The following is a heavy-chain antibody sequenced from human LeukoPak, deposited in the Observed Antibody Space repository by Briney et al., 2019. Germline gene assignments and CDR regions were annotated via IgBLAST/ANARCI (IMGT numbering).Heavy chain of an antibody. V-gene: IGHV1-2*06. CDR1: EYTFTYYY. D-gene: IGHD5-18*01. J-gene: IGHJ4*02. CDR2: ISPNTGGT. Sequence: ASVKVSCKASEYTFTYYYIHWIRQAPGQGLEWMGRISPNTGGTDHAQEFRDKITMTRDTSISTAYIELSRLISDDTAVYYCARGGRSGYRYFDYWGQGTLVTVSS. CDR3: ARGGRSGYRYFDY.